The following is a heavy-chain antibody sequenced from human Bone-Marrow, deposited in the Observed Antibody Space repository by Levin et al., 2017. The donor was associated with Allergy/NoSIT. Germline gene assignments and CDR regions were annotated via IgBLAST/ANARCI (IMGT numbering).Heavy chain of an antibody. J-gene: IGHJ5*02. CDR1: GFILSDNY. CDR3: AREDRGYSYGYGYDL. CDR2: IYAGGGT. D-gene: IGHD5-18*01. V-gene: IGHV3-66*02. Sequence: TGGSLRLSCAVSGFILSDNYMSWVRQAPGKGLEWVSGIYAGGGTFYADSVKGRFTISRGEPENTLYLEMNGLRPEDTAIYYCAREDRGYSYGYGYDLWGQGTLVTVSP.